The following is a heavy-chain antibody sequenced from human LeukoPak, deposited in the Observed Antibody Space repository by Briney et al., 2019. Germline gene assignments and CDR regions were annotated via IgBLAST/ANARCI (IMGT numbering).Heavy chain of an antibody. J-gene: IGHJ6*02. CDR2: ISSSSSTI. D-gene: IGHD2-15*01. CDR1: GFTFSSYS. V-gene: IGHV3-48*04. CDR3: AREGCSGGSVPLAFEEDYYGMDV. Sequence: PGGSLRLSCAASGFTFSSYSMNWVRQAPGKGLEWVSYISSSSSTIYYADSVKGRFTISRDNAKNSLYLQMNSLRAEDTAVYYCAREGCSGGSVPLAFEEDYYGMDVWGQGTTVTVSS.